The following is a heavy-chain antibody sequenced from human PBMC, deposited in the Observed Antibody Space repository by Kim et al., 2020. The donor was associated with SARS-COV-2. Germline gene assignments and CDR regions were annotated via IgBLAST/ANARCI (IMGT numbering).Heavy chain of an antibody. CDR2: GTT. J-gene: IGHJ4*02. D-gene: IGHD5-12*01. CDR3: IVATTDLDY. V-gene: IGHV3-15*01. Sequence: GTTDYAAPVKGRFTISRDDTKNTLYLQMNSLKTEDTAVYYCIVATTDLDYWGQGTLVTVSS.